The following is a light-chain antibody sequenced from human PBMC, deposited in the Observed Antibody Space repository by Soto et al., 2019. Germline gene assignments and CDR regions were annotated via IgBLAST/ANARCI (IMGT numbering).Light chain of an antibody. Sequence: QSVLTQPPSASGTPGQRVTISCSGSSSNIGPNAVNWYQQFPGTAPKLVIYNNNQRPSGVPDRFSGSKSGTSASLAISGLQSEDEADYHCAAWDDSLNGLVFGGGTKLTVL. CDR1: SSNIGPNA. CDR2: NNN. V-gene: IGLV1-44*01. J-gene: IGLJ3*02. CDR3: AAWDDSLNGLV.